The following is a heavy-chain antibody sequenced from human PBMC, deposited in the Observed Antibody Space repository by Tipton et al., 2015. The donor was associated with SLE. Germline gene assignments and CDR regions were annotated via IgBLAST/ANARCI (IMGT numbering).Heavy chain of an antibody. CDR1: GYTFTDDY. V-gene: IGHV1-2*02. J-gene: IGHJ2*01. D-gene: IGHD6-13*01. Sequence: QSGAEVKKPGASVKVSCKASGYTFTDDYMHWVRQAPGQGLEWMGWINPNSGGTNYAQKFQGRVTMTRDTSISTAYMELSSLRSDDTAVYYCARAGYGRFFQYFDLWGRGTLVTGSS. CDR3: ARAGYGRFFQYFDL. CDR2: INPNSGGT.